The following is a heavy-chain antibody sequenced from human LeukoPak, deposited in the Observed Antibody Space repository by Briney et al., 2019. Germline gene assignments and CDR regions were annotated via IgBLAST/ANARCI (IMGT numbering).Heavy chain of an antibody. J-gene: IGHJ6*02. CDR3: ARGATDFWSGYYRGYYYYGMDV. Sequence: VASVKVSCKASGYTFTSYDINWVRQATGQGLEWMGWMNPNSGNTGYAQKFQGRVTMTRNTSISTAYMELSSLRSEDTAVYYCARGATDFWSGYYRGYYYYGMDVWGQGTTVTVSS. CDR2: MNPNSGNT. CDR1: GYTFTSYD. D-gene: IGHD3-3*01. V-gene: IGHV1-8*01.